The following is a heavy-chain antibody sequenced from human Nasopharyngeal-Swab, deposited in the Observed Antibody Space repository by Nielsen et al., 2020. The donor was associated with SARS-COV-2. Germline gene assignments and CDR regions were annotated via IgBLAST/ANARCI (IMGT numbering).Heavy chain of an antibody. CDR1: GFTFSSCG. CDR3: ARARGSSGYYYDYYYYMDV. CDR2: ISYDGSNK. Sequence: GESLKISCAASGFTFSSCGMHWVRQAPGKGLEWVAVISYDGSNKYYADSVKGRFTISRDNSKNTLYLQMNSLRAEDTAVYYCARARGSSGYYYDYYYYMDVWGKGTTVTVSS. J-gene: IGHJ6*03. V-gene: IGHV3-30*19. D-gene: IGHD3-22*01.